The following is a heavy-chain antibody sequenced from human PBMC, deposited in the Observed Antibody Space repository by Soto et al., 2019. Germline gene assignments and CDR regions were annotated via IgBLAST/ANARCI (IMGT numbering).Heavy chain of an antibody. D-gene: IGHD6-19*01. CDR2: ISVSGDYT. J-gene: IGHJ6*02. CDR3: AKVDRYSSGWSYYAPEYYYYPMDV. CDR1: GFTFDIYA. Sequence: EVQLLESGGDLVQPGGSLRLSCDASGFTFDIYALSWVRQTPGKGLEWVAAISVSGDYTYYTDSVKGRFTISRDNSKNTLSMQMNNMRVEDTAIYYCAKVDRYSSGWSYYAPEYYYYPMDVWGQGTTVTVSS. V-gene: IGHV3-23*01.